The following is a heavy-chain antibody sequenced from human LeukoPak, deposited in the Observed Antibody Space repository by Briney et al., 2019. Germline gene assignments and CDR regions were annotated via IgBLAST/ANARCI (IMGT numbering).Heavy chain of an antibody. CDR1: GFTFSSYS. D-gene: IGHD3-16*01. CDR2: IRSSSSYI. V-gene: IGHV3-21*04. CDR3: ARDYKGGFDY. J-gene: IGHJ4*02. Sequence: GGSLRLSCAASGFTFSSYSMNWVRQAPGQGLEWVSSIRSSSSYIYYADSVKGRFTISRDNAKNSLYLQMNSLRAEDTAVYYCARDYKGGFDYWGQGTLVTVS.